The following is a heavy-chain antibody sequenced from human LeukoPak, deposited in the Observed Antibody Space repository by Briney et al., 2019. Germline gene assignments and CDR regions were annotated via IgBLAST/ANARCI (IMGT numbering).Heavy chain of an antibody. CDR1: GFTFSSYG. CDR2: IWYDGSNK. V-gene: IGHV3-33*01. J-gene: IGHJ4*02. Sequence: GGSLRLSCAASGFTFSSYGMHWVRQAPGKGLEWVAVIWYDGSNKYYADSVKGRFTISRDNSKNTLYLQMNSLRAEDTAVYYCAREPGPQNKAIDYWGQGTLVTVSS. CDR3: AREPGPQNKAIDY. D-gene: IGHD1-14*01.